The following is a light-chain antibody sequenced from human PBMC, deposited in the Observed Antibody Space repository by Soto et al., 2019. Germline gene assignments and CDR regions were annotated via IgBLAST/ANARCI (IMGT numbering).Light chain of an antibody. CDR3: AAWDDSLNGPV. CDR1: SSSIGSNT. CDR2: CND. V-gene: IGLV1-44*01. J-gene: IGLJ2*01. Sequence: QSVLTQPPSASGTPGQRVTISCSGSSSSIGSNTVNWYQQLPGTAPKLLIYCNDQRPSGVPDRFSGSKSGTSASLAISGLQSEDEADYYCAAWDDSLNGPVFGVGTKLTVL.